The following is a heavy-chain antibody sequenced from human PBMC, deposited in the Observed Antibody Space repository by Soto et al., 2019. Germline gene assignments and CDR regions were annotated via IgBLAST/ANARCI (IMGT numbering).Heavy chain of an antibody. CDR3: ARRGSSSYFFYDS. CDR2: IDXSDSYX. D-gene: IGHD6-6*01. Sequence: PGEXLKISCQGSGYSFTGSWISWVRQMPGXGLEWMGRIDXSDSYXNYSTYFQGRXXISADKSXXTAYMQWSSLKASETAMYYCARRGSSSYFFYDSWGQGTLVTVSS. CDR1: GYSFTGSW. J-gene: IGHJ4*02. V-gene: IGHV5-10-1*01.